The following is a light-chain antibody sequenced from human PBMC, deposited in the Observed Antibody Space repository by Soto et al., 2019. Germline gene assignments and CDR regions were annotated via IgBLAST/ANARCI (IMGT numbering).Light chain of an antibody. CDR2: AAS. J-gene: IGKJ5*01. CDR3: QQNYSSPIT. Sequence: DIQMTQSPSSLSSSIGDRVTITCRASQYISTHLGWYHQKPGKAPKLLIYAASSLQSGVPSRFSGSASGTDFTLTVSSLQPEDFATYYCQQNYSSPITFGQGTRLEIK. V-gene: IGKV1-39*01. CDR1: QYISTH.